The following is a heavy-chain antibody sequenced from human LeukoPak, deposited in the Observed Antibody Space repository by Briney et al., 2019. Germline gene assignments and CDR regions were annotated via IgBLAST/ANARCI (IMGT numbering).Heavy chain of an antibody. CDR1: GFTFSNYW. D-gene: IGHD5-18*01. CDR3: ARDGYSYGCVPANWFDP. V-gene: IGHV3-7*01. Sequence: PGGSLRLSCAASGFTFSNYWMHWVRQAPGKGLEWVANIKQDGSEKYYVDSVKGRFTISRDNAKNSLYLQMNSLRAEDTAVYYCARDGYSYGCVPANWFDPWGQGTLVTVSS. CDR2: IKQDGSEK. J-gene: IGHJ5*02.